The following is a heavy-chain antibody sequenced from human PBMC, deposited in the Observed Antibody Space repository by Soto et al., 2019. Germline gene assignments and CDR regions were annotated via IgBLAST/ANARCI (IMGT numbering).Heavy chain of an antibody. CDR3: AKGRDSTLLRWQYFDN. Sequence: GGSLRLSRAVSGFTFSLYGMHWVRQAPGKGLEWVAFISYEGRNKYYADSVKGRFTLSRDNSKNTLSLQMESLRPEDTAVYYCAKGRDSTLLRWQYFDNWGQGTQVTVS. J-gene: IGHJ4*02. CDR2: ISYEGRNK. V-gene: IGHV3-30*18. D-gene: IGHD4-17*01. CDR1: GFTFSLYG.